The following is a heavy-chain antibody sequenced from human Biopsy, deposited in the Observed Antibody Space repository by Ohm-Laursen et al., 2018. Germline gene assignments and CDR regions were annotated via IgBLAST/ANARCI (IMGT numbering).Heavy chain of an antibody. V-gene: IGHV4-34*04. D-gene: IGHD2/OR15-2a*01. J-gene: IGHJ3*02. CDR1: GGSLSGYY. Sequence: SDTLSLTCAVYGGSLSGYYWNWIRQSPGKGLEWIGEINHRGFTSNNPSLKSRATISVDTSKNQFSLKLGSVTAADTAVYYCAKNLAVSSYALDIWGQGTMVTVSS. CDR2: INHRGFT. CDR3: AKNLAVSSYALDI.